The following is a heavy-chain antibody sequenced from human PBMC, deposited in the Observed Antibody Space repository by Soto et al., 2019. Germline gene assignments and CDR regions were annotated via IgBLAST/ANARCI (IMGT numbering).Heavy chain of an antibody. J-gene: IGHJ4*02. D-gene: IGHD3-10*01. CDR1: GGSISSSSYY. Sequence: SETLSLTCTVSGGSISSSSYYWCWILQPPGKGLEWIGSIYYSGSTSYNPSLKSRVTISVDTSKNQFSLKMSSVTAADTAVFYCATLARHYYDSGSRIDYWGQGTPVTVSS. V-gene: IGHV4-39*01. CDR2: IYYSGST. CDR3: ATLARHYYDSGSRIDY.